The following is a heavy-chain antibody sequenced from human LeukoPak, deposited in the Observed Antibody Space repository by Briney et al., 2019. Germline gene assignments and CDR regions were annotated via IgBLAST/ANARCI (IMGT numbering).Heavy chain of an antibody. J-gene: IGHJ4*02. CDR1: GYTFTGYY. CDR2: INPNSGGT. CDR3: ARVNEQWLTRGEYFDY. V-gene: IGHV1-2*02. Sequence: ASVKVSCKASGYTFTGYYMHWVRQAPGQGLEGMGWINPNSGGTNYAQKFQGRVTMTRDTSISTAYMELSRLRSDDTAVYYCARVNEQWLTRGEYFDYWGQGTLVTVSS. D-gene: IGHD6-19*01.